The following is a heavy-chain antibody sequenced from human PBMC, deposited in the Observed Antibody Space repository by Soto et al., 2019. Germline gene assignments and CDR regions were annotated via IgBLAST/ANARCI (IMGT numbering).Heavy chain of an antibody. CDR2: IYYSGST. D-gene: IGHD4-17*01. V-gene: IGHV4-39*07. Sequence: SETLSLTCTVSGGSISSSSYYWGWIRQPPGKGLEWIGSIYYSGSTYYNPSLKSRVTISVDTSKNQFSLKLSSVTAADTAVYYCARAPYDGDYSWYFDLWGRGTLVTVSS. CDR1: GGSISSSSYY. CDR3: ARAPYDGDYSWYFDL. J-gene: IGHJ2*01.